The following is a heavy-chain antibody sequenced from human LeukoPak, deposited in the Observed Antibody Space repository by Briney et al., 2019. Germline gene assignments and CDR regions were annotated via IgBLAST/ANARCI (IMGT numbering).Heavy chain of an antibody. V-gene: IGHV3-30-3*01. CDR1: GFTFSSYA. CDR3: ARATVALRRITALDY. Sequence: PGGSLRLSCAASGFTFSSYAMHWVRQAPGKGLEWVAVISYDGSNKYYADSVKGRFTISRDNSKNTLYLQMNSLRAEDTAVYYCARATVALRRITALDYWGQGTLVTVSS. D-gene: IGHD1-14*01. J-gene: IGHJ4*02. CDR2: ISYDGSNK.